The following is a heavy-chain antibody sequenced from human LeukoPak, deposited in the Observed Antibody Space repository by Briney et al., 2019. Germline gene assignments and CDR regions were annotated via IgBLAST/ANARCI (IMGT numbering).Heavy chain of an antibody. V-gene: IGHV3-74*01. J-gene: IGHJ3*02. CDR3: ARVGVQQYAFDI. Sequence: GGPLRLSCVASGFTFSRYWMHWVRQVPGKGPVWVSRINSDGRITSYADSVKGRFTISRDNAKNTLYLQMNSLRAEDTAVYSCARVGVQQYAFDIWGQGTWVTVSS. CDR1: GFTFSRYW. CDR2: INSDGRIT. D-gene: IGHD1-1*01.